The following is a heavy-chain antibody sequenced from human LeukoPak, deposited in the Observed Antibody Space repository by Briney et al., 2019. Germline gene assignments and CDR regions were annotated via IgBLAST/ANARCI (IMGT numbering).Heavy chain of an antibody. CDR2: MNPNSGNT. Sequence: GASVKVSCKASGYTFTSYDINWVQQATGQGLEWMGWMNPNSGNTGYAQKFQGRVTMTRNTSISTAYMELSSLRSEDTAVYYCARPYYYDSSGYYLGYWGQGALVTVSS. CDR1: GYTFTSYD. D-gene: IGHD3-22*01. V-gene: IGHV1-8*01. J-gene: IGHJ4*02. CDR3: ARPYYYDSSGYYLGY.